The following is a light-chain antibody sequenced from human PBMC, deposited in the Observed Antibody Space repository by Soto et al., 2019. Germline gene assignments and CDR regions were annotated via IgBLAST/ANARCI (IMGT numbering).Light chain of an antibody. Sequence: SYELTQPPSVSVAPGQTARITCGGNNIGSKSVHWYQQKPGQAPVLVVYDDSDRHSGIPERFSGSNSGNTATLTISRVEDGDEDDYYCQVWDSSSDVVFGGGTKLTVL. J-gene: IGLJ2*01. V-gene: IGLV3-21*02. CDR2: DDS. CDR1: NIGSKS. CDR3: QVWDSSSDVV.